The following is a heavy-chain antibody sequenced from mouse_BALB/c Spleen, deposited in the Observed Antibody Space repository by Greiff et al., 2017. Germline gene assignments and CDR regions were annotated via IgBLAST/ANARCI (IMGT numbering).Heavy chain of an antibody. J-gene: IGHJ2*01. Sequence: VKLMESGPGLVQPSQSLSITCTVSGFSLTSYGVHWVRQSPGKGLEWLGVIWSGGSTDYNAAFISRLSISKDNSKSQVFFKMNSLQANDTAIYYCARSPLTGYYFDYWGQGTTLTVSS. CDR1: GFSLTSYG. CDR3: ARSPLTGYYFDY. D-gene: IGHD4-1*01. V-gene: IGHV2-2*02. CDR2: IWSGGST.